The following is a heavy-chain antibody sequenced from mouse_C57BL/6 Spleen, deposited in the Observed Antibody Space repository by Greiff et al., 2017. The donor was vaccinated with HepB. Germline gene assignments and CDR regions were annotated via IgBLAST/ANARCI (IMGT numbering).Heavy chain of an antibody. CDR1: GYTFTSYW. CDR3: ALDSSGYVGAY. V-gene: IGHV1-74*01. D-gene: IGHD3-2*02. J-gene: IGHJ3*01. CDR2: IHPSDSDT. Sequence: QVQLQQPGAELVKPGASVKVSCKASGYTFTSYWMHWVKQRPGQGLEWIGRIHPSDSDTNYNQKFKGKATLTVDKSSSTAYMQLSSLTSEDSAVYYCALDSSGYVGAYWGQGTLVTVSA.